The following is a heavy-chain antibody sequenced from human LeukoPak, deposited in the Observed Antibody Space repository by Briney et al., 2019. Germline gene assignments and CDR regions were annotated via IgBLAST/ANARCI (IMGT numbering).Heavy chain of an antibody. J-gene: IGHJ4*02. CDR2: IYHSGST. CDR1: GGSIRSGGYY. D-gene: IGHD3-22*01. Sequence: SETLSLTCTVSGGSIRSGGYYCTWVRQHPGKGLEWIGYIYHSGSTYYNPSLESRVIISVDTSRNQFSLKLNSVTAADTAVYYCAIDRSGYYHFDYWGQGTLVTVSS. CDR3: AIDRSGYYHFDY. V-gene: IGHV4-31*03.